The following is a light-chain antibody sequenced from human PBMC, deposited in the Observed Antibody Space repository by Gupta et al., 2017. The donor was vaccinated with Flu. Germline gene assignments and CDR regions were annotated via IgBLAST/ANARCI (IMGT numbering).Light chain of an antibody. CDR1: SSNIGSYT. J-gene: IGLJ1*01. V-gene: IGLV1-44*01. CDR2: DFS. CDR3: AVWDDSLSGHEV. Sequence: QSALTQPPSASGTPGQRVTFSCSGSSSNIGSYTVDWYQQLPGTAPKLLIYDFSQRPSGVPDRFSGSKSGTSASLAISGLQSEDEADYYCAVWDDSLSGHEVFGSGTKLTVL.